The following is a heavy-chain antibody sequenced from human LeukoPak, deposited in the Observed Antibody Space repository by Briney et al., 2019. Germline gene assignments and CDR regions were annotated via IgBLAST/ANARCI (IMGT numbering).Heavy chain of an antibody. D-gene: IGHD2-8*01. CDR2: ISAYNGNT. Sequence: GASVKVSCKASGCTFTSYGISWVRQAPGQGLEWMGWISAYNGNTNYAQKLQGRVTMTTDTSTSTAYMELRSLRSDDTAVYYCARDRVYDSHDNWFDPWGQGTLVTVSS. V-gene: IGHV1-18*01. CDR3: ARDRVYDSHDNWFDP. J-gene: IGHJ5*02. CDR1: GCTFTSYG.